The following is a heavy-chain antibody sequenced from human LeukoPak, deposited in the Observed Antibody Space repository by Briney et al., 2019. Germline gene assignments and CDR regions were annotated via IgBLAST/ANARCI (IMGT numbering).Heavy chain of an antibody. D-gene: IGHD5-18*01. CDR1: GFTFSSYA. V-gene: IGHV3-23*01. CDR3: AKGLAQLWFY. Sequence: GGSLRLSCATSGFTFSSYAMSWVRQAPGKGLEWVSTISGSGGSTYYADSVKGRFTISRDNSKNTLYLQMNSLRAEDTAVYYCAKGLAQLWFYWGQGTLVTVSS. J-gene: IGHJ4*02. CDR2: ISGSGGST.